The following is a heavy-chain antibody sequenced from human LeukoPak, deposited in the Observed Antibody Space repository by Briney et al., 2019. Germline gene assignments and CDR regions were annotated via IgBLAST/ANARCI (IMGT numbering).Heavy chain of an antibody. D-gene: IGHD6-19*01. CDR1: GFTFSSYA. Sequence: QPGGSLRLSCAASGFTFSSYAMHWVRQAPGKGLEWVAFISYDGSNKYYADSVKGRFTISRDNSKNTLYLQMNSLRAEDTAVYYCARESSGWYFDYWGQGTLVTVSS. J-gene: IGHJ4*02. CDR3: ARESSGWYFDY. V-gene: IGHV3-30-3*01. CDR2: ISYDGSNK.